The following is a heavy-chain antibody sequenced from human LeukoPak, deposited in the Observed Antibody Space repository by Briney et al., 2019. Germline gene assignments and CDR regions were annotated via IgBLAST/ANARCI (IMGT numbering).Heavy chain of an antibody. D-gene: IGHD3-10*01. Sequence: TGGSLRLSCAASGFTFSSYWMSWVRQAPGKGLEWVANIKQEGSEKYYVDSVKGRFTISRDSAKNSLYLQMNSLRAEDTAVYYCVRYITMVRGVKYYFDYWGQGTLVTVSS. CDR1: GFTFSSYW. CDR3: VRYITMVRGVKYYFDY. V-gene: IGHV3-7*03. J-gene: IGHJ4*02. CDR2: IKQEGSEK.